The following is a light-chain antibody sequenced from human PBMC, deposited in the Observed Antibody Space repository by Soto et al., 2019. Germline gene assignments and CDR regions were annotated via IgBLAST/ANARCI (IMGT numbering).Light chain of an antibody. CDR3: QSYDSSLSAWV. V-gene: IGLV1-40*01. CDR1: SSNIGAGYD. Sequence: QAVATQPPSVSGAPGQRVTISCTGSSSNIGAGYDVHWYQQLPGTAPRLLIFGNNNRPSGVPDRFSGSKSGTSASLAITGLQAGDEADYYCQSYDSSLSAWVFGGGTKLTVL. J-gene: IGLJ3*02. CDR2: GNN.